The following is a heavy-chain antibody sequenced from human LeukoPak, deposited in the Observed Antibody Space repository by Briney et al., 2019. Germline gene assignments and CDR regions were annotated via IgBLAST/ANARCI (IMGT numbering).Heavy chain of an antibody. Sequence: PGGSLGLSCAASGFTFSSYSMNWVRQAPGKGLEWVSSISSSSSYIYYADSVKGRSTISRDNAKNSLYLQMNSLRAEDTAVYYCARDAKYGYYYMDVWGKGTTVTVSS. CDR3: ARDAKYGYYYMDV. V-gene: IGHV3-21*01. D-gene: IGHD4-17*01. J-gene: IGHJ6*03. CDR1: GFTFSSYS. CDR2: ISSSSSYI.